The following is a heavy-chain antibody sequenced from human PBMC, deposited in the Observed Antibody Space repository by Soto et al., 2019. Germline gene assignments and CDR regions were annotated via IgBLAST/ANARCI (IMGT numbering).Heavy chain of an antibody. CDR3: ARGRTMISL. J-gene: IGHJ4*02. D-gene: IGHD3-22*01. Sequence: ASETLCLTCTVSGGSISSHYWSWIRQPPGKGLEWIGYIYYSGSTNYNPSLKSRVTISVNTSKNQFSLKLTSVTAADTAVYYCARGRTMISLWGQGTPVTVS. CDR1: GGSISSHY. CDR2: IYYSGST. V-gene: IGHV4-59*11.